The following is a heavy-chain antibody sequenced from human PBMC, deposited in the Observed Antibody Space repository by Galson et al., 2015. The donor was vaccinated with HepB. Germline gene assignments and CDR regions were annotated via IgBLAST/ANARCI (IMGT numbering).Heavy chain of an antibody. CDR3: AKVHCGATSCTRIDD. J-gene: IGHJ4*02. D-gene: IGHD2-2*01. V-gene: IGHV3-23*01. Sequence: SLRLSCAASGFTFSTHAMSWVRQAPGKGLAWVPAISGSGDTIYYADSVMGGLTISRANSKNTLFLQMKSLKAEDTAVYYCAKVHCGATSCTRIDDWGQGTLVTVSS. CDR2: ISGSGDTI. CDR1: GFTFSTHA.